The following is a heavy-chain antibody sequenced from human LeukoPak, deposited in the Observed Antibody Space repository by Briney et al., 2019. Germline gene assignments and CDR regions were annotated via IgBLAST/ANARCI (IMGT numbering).Heavy chain of an antibody. CDR3: AKVAGDRMDY. D-gene: IGHD6-13*01. V-gene: IGHV1-18*01. CDR1: GYTFATYG. J-gene: IGHJ4*02. CDR2: ISSNTGKT. Sequence: GASVQVSCKASGYTFATYGFCWVRQAPGHGLEWMGWISSNTGKTDYAQTFQGRVTLTTDTSTSTAYMELRSLRPDDTALYYCAKVAGDRMDYWGQGTLLTVSS.